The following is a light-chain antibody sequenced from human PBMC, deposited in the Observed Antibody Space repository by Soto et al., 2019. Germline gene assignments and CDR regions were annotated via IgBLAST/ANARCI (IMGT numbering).Light chain of an antibody. Sequence: EIVLTQSPATLSLSPGERATLSCRASQSVSSSYLVWYQQKPGQAPRLLIYGASSRATGIPDRFSGSGSGTKVSIIISSLEPEDYAVYYCQQYGSSPLVTFGGGTKVEIK. CDR1: QSVSSSY. V-gene: IGKV3-20*01. CDR3: QQYGSSPLVT. CDR2: GAS. J-gene: IGKJ4*01.